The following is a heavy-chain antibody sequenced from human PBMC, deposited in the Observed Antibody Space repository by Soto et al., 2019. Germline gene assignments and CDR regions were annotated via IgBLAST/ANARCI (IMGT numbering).Heavy chain of an antibody. D-gene: IGHD3-3*01. CDR3: ARDPTANYDFWSGYFDY. CDR2: IIPIFGTA. CDR1: GGTFSSYA. J-gene: IGHJ4*02. V-gene: IGHV1-69*06. Sequence: QVQLVQSGAEVKKPGSSVKVSCKASGGTFSSYAISWVRQAPGQGLEWMGGIIPIFGTANYAQKFQGRVTITADKSTSTDYMELSRLRSEDTAVYYCARDPTANYDFWSGYFDYWGQGTLVTVSS.